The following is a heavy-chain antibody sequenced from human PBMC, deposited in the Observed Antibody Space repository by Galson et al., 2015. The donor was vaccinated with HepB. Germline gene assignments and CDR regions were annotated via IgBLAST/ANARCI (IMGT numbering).Heavy chain of an antibody. CDR2: IYYSGST. V-gene: IGHV4-31*03. CDR1: GGSISSGGYY. CDR3: ASTGTAMVTEQDDWYSDL. D-gene: IGHD5-18*01. Sequence: LSLTCTVSGGSISSGGYYWSWIRQHPGKGLEWIGYIYYSGSTYYNPSLKSRVTISVDTSKNQFSLKLSSVTAADTAVYYCASTGTAMVTEQDDWYSDLWGRGTLVTVSS. J-gene: IGHJ2*01.